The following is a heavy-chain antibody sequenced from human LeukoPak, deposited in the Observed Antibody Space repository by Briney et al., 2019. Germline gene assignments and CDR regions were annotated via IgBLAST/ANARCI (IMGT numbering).Heavy chain of an antibody. D-gene: IGHD6-19*01. V-gene: IGHV1-69*13. CDR3: ARILSSSWYEYFHH. CDR1: GGTFSNYA. CDR2: IIPIFGTA. Sequence: SVKVSCKASGGTFSNYAISWVRRAPGQGLEWMGAIIPIFGTANSEQKFQGRVTITADESTSTAYMELSSLRSEDTAVYYCARILSSSWYEYFHHWGQGTLVTVSS. J-gene: IGHJ1*01.